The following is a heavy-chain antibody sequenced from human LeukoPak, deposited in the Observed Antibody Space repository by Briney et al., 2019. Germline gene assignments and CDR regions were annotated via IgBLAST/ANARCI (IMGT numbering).Heavy chain of an antibody. D-gene: IGHD6-13*01. CDR2: IYRSGST. Sequence: SETLSLTCAVSGYSISSGYYWGWIRQPPGKGLEWIGSIYRSGSTHYNPSLKSRVTISVDTSKNQFSLKLSSVTAADTAVYYCASSSWILYYFDYWGQGTLVTVSS. V-gene: IGHV4-38-2*01. CDR3: ASSSWILYYFDY. J-gene: IGHJ4*02. CDR1: GYSISSGYY.